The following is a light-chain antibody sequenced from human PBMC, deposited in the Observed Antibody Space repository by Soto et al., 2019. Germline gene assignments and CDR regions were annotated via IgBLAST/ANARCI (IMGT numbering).Light chain of an antibody. J-gene: IGLJ1*01. CDR1: SSDVGSYNL. V-gene: IGLV2-14*02. CDR2: EGS. Sequence: QSALTQPASVSGSPGQSITISCTGTSSDVGSYNLVSWYQQHPGKAPKLMIYEGSKRPSGVSNRFSGSKSGNTASLTVSGLQAVDEADYYCSSYSDTNICVFGTGTKVTVL. CDR3: SSYSDTNICV.